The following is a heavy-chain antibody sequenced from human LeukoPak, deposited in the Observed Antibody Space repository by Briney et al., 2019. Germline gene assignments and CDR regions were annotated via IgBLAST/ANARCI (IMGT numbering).Heavy chain of an antibody. CDR2: ISPSASHR. CDR3: VSFYEAY. V-gene: IGHV3-23*01. CDR1: GFPFSDYA. J-gene: IGHJ4*02. D-gene: IGHD2/OR15-2a*01. Sequence: GGSLRLSCAASGFPFSDYAMTWVRQAPGKGLEWVAAISPSASHRYYADFVGGRFTISKDNAKNTVYLQMNSLRAEDTAVYYCVSFYEAYWGRGTLVTVSS.